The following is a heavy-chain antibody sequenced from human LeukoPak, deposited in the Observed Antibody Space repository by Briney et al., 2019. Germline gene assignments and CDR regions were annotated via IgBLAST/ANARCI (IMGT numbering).Heavy chain of an antibody. CDR2: IGSGSNTI. CDR1: GFTFSTYG. V-gene: IGHV3-48*02. Sequence: GGSLRLSCAASGFTFSTYGMNWVRQAPGKGLEWVSYIGSGSNTIHYADSVKGRFTISRDNAKNSLYLQMNSLRDEDTAVYYCARAMRSGYDVWGQGTPVTVSS. J-gene: IGHJ4*02. D-gene: IGHD5-12*01. CDR3: ARAMRSGYDV.